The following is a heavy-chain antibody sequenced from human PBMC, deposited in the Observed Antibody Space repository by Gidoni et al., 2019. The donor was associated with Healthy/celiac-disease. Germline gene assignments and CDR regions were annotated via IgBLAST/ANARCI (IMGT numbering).Heavy chain of an antibody. CDR3: ARDRSYYYGSGSYPPGYYGMDV. D-gene: IGHD3-10*01. CDR1: GYTVTSYG. J-gene: IGHJ6*02. Sequence: QVQLVQSGAEVKKPGASVKVSCKASGYTVTSYGISWVRQAPGQGLEWMGWISAYNGNTNYAQKLQGRVTMTTDTSTGTAYMGLRSLRSDDTAVYYCARDRSYYYGSGSYPPGYYGMDVWGQGTTVTVSS. CDR2: ISAYNGNT. V-gene: IGHV1-18*01.